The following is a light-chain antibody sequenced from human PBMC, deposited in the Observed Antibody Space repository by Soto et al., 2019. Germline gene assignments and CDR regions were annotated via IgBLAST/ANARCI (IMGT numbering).Light chain of an antibody. J-gene: IGKJ4*01. CDR3: QQYNSSPLT. CDR1: QSISSW. CDR2: EAS. Sequence: DIQMTQSPSTLSASVGDRATITCRANQSISSWLAWYQQKPGEAPELLIYEASSLQSGVPSRFSGSGSGTEFTLTISSLQPDDFATYYCQQYNSSPLTFGGGTKVDIK. V-gene: IGKV1-5*01.